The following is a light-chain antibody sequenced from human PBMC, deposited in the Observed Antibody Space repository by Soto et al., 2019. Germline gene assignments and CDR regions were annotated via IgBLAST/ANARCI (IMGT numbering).Light chain of an antibody. V-gene: IGLV2-8*01. CDR3: ASYAVSNVI. J-gene: IGLJ2*01. CDR2: EVT. CDR1: SSDIGAYNY. Sequence: QSALAQPPSASGSPGQSVTISCTGTSSDIGAYNYISWHQHRPGKAPKLMIYEVTKRPSGVPDRFSASKSGNTASLTVSGLQAEDEADYYCASYAVSNVIFGGGTKLTVL.